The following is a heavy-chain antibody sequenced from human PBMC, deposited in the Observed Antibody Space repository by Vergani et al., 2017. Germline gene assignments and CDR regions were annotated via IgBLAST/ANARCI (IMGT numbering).Heavy chain of an antibody. Sequence: QLQLQESGPGLVKPSETLSLTCTVSGGSISSSSYYWGWIRQPPGKGLEWIGSIYYSGSTYYNPSLKSRVTISVDTSKNQFSLKLSSVTAADTAVYYCASRPMIVVAKGDYWGQGTLVTVSS. J-gene: IGHJ4*02. CDR3: ASRPMIVVAKGDY. V-gene: IGHV4-39*07. D-gene: IGHD3-22*01. CDR2: IYYSGST. CDR1: GGSISSSSYY.